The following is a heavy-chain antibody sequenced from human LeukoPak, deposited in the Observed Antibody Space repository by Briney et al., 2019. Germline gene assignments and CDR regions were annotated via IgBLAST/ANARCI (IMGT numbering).Heavy chain of an antibody. V-gene: IGHV4-34*01. Sequence: SETLSLTCAVSNIPLTGYYWSWIRQSPGKGLEWIGEINHRGSTNYNPSLKSRVTISVDTSKKQFSLSLRSVTAADTAVYYCARRGRYCTGANCYTGYFQHWGQGTLVTVSS. CDR2: INHRGST. CDR3: ARRGRYCTGANCYTGYFQH. CDR1: NIPLTGYY. D-gene: IGHD2-2*02. J-gene: IGHJ1*01.